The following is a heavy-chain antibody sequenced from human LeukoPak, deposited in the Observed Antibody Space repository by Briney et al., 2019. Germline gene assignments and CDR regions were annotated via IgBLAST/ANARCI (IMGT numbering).Heavy chain of an antibody. CDR1: GYTFNSYD. J-gene: IGHJ6*02. CDR2: MNPISANT. V-gene: IGHV1-8*01. Sequence: ASVKVSCKASGYTFNSYDINWVRQATGQGLEWMGWMNPISANTGFAQKFQGRVTMTRNTSISTAYMELSSLRSEDTAVYYCARDWGGYCGGRDCYGYYYGMDVWGQGTTVTVSS. D-gene: IGHD2-15*01. CDR3: ARDWGGYCGGRDCYGYYYGMDV.